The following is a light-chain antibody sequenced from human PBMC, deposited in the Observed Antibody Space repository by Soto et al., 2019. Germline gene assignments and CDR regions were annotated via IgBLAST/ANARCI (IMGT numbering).Light chain of an antibody. CDR1: QTINNR. Sequence: DIQMTQSPSTLSASVGDRVTIPCRASQTINNRLAWYQQKPGKAPKLLIFDVFTLESGVPSRFSGSRSGTEFTLTISSLQPDDFATYYCQQYNSYSWTFGQGTKVDNK. CDR2: DVF. V-gene: IGKV1-5*01. J-gene: IGKJ1*01. CDR3: QQYNSYSWT.